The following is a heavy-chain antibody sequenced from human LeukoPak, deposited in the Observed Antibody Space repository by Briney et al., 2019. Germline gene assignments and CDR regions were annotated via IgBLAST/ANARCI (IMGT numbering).Heavy chain of an antibody. Sequence: ASVKVSCKASGYTFTGYYMHWVRQAPGQGLEWMGRINPNNGGTNYAQKFQGRVTMTRDTSISTAYMELSRLRSDDTAVYYCARTELLYDYYYGMDVWGQGTTVTVSS. V-gene: IGHV1-2*06. CDR3: ARTELLYDYYYGMDV. CDR2: INPNNGGT. CDR1: GYTFTGYY. D-gene: IGHD2-2*02. J-gene: IGHJ6*02.